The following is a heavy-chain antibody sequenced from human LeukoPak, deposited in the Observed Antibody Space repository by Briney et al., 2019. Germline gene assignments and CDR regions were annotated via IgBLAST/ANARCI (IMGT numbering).Heavy chain of an antibody. CDR3: ARDREGAFDI. V-gene: IGHV4-61*01. CDR1: GYSISSGYY. J-gene: IGHJ3*02. CDR2: IYYSGST. D-gene: IGHD1-26*01. Sequence: KPSETLSLTCTVSGYSISSGYYWGWIRQPPGKGLEWIGYIYYSGSTNYNPSLKSRVTISVDTSKNQFSLKLSSVTAADTAVYYCARDREGAFDIWGQGTMVTVSS.